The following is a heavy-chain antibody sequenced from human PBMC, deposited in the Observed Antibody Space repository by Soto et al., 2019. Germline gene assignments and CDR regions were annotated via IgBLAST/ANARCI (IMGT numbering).Heavy chain of an antibody. CDR1: GGTFSSYA. Sequence: SVKVSCKASGGTFSSYAISWVRQAPGQGLEWMGGIIPIFGTANYAQKFQGRVTITADESTSTAYMELSSLRSEDTAVYYCARDAVAAAGHYYYGMDVWGQGTTVTVSS. D-gene: IGHD6-13*01. CDR3: ARDAVAAAGHYYYGMDV. V-gene: IGHV1-69*13. CDR2: IIPIFGTA. J-gene: IGHJ6*02.